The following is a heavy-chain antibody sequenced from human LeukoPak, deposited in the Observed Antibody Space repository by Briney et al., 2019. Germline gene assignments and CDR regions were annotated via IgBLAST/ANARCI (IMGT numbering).Heavy chain of an antibody. Sequence: PSETLSLTCAVYGGSFSSTSYYWDWIRQPPGKGLEWIGSMYYSGSTYYNASLKSRVTISVDTSKNQFSLRLSSVTAADTAAYYCARVTGYMTEDYFDYWGQGTLITVSS. CDR2: MYYSGST. CDR3: ARVTGYMTEDYFDY. V-gene: IGHV4-39*07. D-gene: IGHD6-13*01. J-gene: IGHJ4*02. CDR1: GGSFSSTSYY.